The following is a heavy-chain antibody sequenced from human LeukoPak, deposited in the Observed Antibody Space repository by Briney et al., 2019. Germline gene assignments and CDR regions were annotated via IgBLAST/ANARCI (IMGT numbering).Heavy chain of an antibody. Sequence: GGSLRLSCAASGFTFSSYWMSWVRQAPGKGLEWVSNIKQDGSEKYYVDSAKGRFTISRDNAKNSLYLQMNSLRAEETAVYSCARDAEYGYPALGYFDYWGQGTLVTVSS. CDR1: GFTFSSYW. V-gene: IGHV3-7*01. J-gene: IGHJ4*02. CDR3: ARDAEYGYPALGYFDY. D-gene: IGHD5-18*01. CDR2: IKQDGSEK.